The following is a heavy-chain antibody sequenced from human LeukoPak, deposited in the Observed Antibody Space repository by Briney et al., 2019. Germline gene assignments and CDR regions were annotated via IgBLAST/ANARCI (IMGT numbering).Heavy chain of an antibody. CDR3: SLSWGYYFDY. D-gene: IGHD2-15*01. V-gene: IGHV3-49*04. CDR2: IRSKAYGGTT. J-gene: IGHJ4*02. CDR1: GFTLGDYA. Sequence: GGSLRLSCTASGFTLGDYAMSWVRRAPGKGLEWVGFIRSKAYGGTTEYAASVKGGFTISRDDSKSIAYLQMNSLKTEDTAVYYCSLSWGYYFDYWGQGTLVTVSS.